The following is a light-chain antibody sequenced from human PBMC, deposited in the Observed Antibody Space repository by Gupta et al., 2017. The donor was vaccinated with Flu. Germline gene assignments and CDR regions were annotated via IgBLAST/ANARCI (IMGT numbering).Light chain of an antibody. J-gene: IGKJ3*01. V-gene: IGKV4-1*01. CDR1: QSVLYSSNNKNY. CDR2: WAS. CDR3: QQYYSTLT. Sequence: DIVMTQSPDSLAVYLGERATINCKSSQSVLYSSNNKNYLAWYQQKPGQPPKLLIYWASTRESGVPDRFSGSWSGTDFTLTISSLQAEDVAVYCCQQYYSTLTFGPGTKVDIK.